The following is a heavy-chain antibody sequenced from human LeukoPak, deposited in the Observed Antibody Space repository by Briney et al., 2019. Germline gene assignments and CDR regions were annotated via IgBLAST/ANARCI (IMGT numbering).Heavy chain of an antibody. Sequence: SVKVSCKAFGGTFSSYAISWVRQAPGQGLEWMGGIIPIFGTANYAQKFQGRVTITADESTSTAYMELSSLRSEDTAVYYCASARPYYDILTGYYNWGQGTLVTVSS. V-gene: IGHV1-69*13. D-gene: IGHD3-9*01. CDR3: ASARPYYDILTGYYN. CDR1: GGTFSSYA. J-gene: IGHJ4*02. CDR2: IIPIFGTA.